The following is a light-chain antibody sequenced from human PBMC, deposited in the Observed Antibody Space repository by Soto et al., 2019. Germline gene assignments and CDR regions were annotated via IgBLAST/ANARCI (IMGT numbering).Light chain of an antibody. J-gene: IGKJ3*01. CDR1: ESVHRN. Sequence: EMVMTQSPATLSVSPGERVTLSCRASESVHRNLAWYQQKPGQGPSLLIYYASTRATGVPDRFTGSGSGTEFTLTISSLQSEDFGGYHCQHYSNGPPTFGPGTKGEIK. V-gene: IGKV3-15*01. CDR2: YAS. CDR3: QHYSNGPPT.